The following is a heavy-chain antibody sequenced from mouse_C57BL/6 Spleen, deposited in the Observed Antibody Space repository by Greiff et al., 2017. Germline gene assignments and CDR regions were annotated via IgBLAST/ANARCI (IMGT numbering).Heavy chain of an antibody. CDR3: TTGGYDGFAD. CDR1: GFNIKDDY. CDR2: IDPENGDT. V-gene: IGHV14-4*01. J-gene: IGHJ3*01. Sequence: VQLQQSGAELVRPGASVKLSCTASGFNIKDDYMHWVKQRPEQGLEWIGWIDPENGDTEYASKFQGKATITADTSSNTAYLQLSSLTSEDTAVYYCTTGGYDGFADWGQGTLVTVSA. D-gene: IGHD2-3*01.